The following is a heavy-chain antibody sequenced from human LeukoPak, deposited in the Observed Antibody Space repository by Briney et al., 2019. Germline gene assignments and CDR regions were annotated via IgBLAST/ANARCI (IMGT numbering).Heavy chain of an antibody. CDR3: ARGLGGHIVATINWFDP. V-gene: IGHV1-69*04. Sequence: ASVKVSCKASGGTFSSYAIGWVRQAPGQGLEWMGRIIPILGIANYAQKFQGRVTITADKSTSTAYMELSSLRSEDTAVYYCARGLGGHIVATINWFDPWGQGTLVTVSS. D-gene: IGHD5-12*01. CDR2: IIPILGIA. CDR1: GGTFSSYA. J-gene: IGHJ5*02.